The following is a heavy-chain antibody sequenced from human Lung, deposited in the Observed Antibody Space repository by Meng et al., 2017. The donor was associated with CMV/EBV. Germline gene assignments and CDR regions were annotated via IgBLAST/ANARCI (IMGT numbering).Heavy chain of an antibody. V-gene: IGHV1-69*05. J-gene: IGHJ6*02. CDR2: IIPMSGTA. CDR3: ARPGGMDV. CDR1: RGTFISCS. Sequence: SVKVSWKAPRGTFISCSINWVRQAPGQGLEWMAGIIPMSGTANYAQKSQGRVTITTDESTSTAYMELSSRRSEDTAVYYCARPGGMDVWGQGTTVTVSS. D-gene: IGHD3-10*01.